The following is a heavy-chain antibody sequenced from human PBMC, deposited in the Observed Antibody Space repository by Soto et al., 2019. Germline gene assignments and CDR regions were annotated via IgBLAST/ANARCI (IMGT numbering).Heavy chain of an antibody. CDR1: GGTFNNYA. Sequence: SVKVSCKASGGTFNNYALSWVRQAPGQGLEWMGGIIPIFNSANYAQKFQGRVTITADDSTSTAYMELRSLRPDDTAVYYCAREATVASYSFDFWGQGTLVTVSS. D-gene: IGHD5-12*01. CDR2: IIPIFNSA. CDR3: AREATVASYSFDF. J-gene: IGHJ4*02. V-gene: IGHV1-69*13.